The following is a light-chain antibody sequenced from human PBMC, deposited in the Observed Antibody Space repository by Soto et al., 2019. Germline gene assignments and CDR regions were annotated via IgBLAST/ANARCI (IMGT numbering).Light chain of an antibody. CDR2: GNS. CDR1: SSNIGAGYD. J-gene: IGLJ2*01. V-gene: IGLV1-40*01. CDR3: QSARRQLDDVI. Sequence: QSVLTQPPSVSGAPGQRVTISCTGSSSNIGAGYDVHWYQQLPGTAPKLLIYGNSNRPSGVPDRFSGSKSGTSASLAITGLQADDEAECHSQSARRQLDDVIFGRGTKRTVL.